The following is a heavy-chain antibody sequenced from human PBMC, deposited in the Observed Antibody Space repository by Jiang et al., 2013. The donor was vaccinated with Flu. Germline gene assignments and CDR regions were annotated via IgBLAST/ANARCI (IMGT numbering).Heavy chain of an antibody. J-gene: IGHJ6*01. V-gene: IGHV1-2*04. CDR1: GYTFTGYY. CDR2: INPNSGGT. CDR3: ARDYYGSGSYRPGGYWDV. D-gene: IGHD3-10*01. Sequence: GAEVKKPGASVKVSCKASGYTFTGYYMHWVRQAPGQGLEWMGWINPNSGGTNYAQKFQGWVTMTRDTSISTAYMELSRLRSDDTAVYYCARDYYGSGSYRPGGYWDVWGPRDHGHRLL.